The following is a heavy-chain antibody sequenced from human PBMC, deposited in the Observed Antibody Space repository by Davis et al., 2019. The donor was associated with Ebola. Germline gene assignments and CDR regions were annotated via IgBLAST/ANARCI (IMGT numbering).Heavy chain of an antibody. Sequence: MPGGSLRLSCTVSGGSISSYYWSWIRQPPGKGLEWIGYISYSGSTNYHPSLKSRVTISVDTSKNQFSLKLSSVTAADTAVYYCARAPSWGYSYGTYYYYGMDVWGQGTTVTVSS. D-gene: IGHD5-18*01. CDR2: ISYSGST. V-gene: IGHV4-59*01. CDR1: GGSISSYY. J-gene: IGHJ6*02. CDR3: ARAPSWGYSYGTYYYYGMDV.